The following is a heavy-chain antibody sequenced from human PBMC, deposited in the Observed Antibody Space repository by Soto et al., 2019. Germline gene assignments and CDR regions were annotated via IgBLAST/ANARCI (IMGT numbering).Heavy chain of an antibody. J-gene: IGHJ6*02. Sequence: GGSLRLSCAASGFTFSSYSMNWVRQAPGKGLEWVSSISSSSSYIYYADSVKGRFTISRDNAKNSLYLQMNSLRAEDTAVYYGARDLNSIVVVPAAARHYYYGMDVWGQGTTVTVSS. CDR2: ISSSSSYI. D-gene: IGHD2-2*01. V-gene: IGHV3-21*01. CDR1: GFTFSSYS. CDR3: ARDLNSIVVVPAAARHYYYGMDV.